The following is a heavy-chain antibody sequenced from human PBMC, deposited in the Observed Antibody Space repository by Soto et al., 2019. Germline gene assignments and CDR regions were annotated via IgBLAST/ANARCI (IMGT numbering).Heavy chain of an antibody. V-gene: IGHV1-18*01. J-gene: IGHJ4*02. CDR1: GYTFTDYG. CDR3: ARDAQYSSRWHPIDY. CDR2: IHTYNGKT. Sequence: QVQLVQSGAEVKKPGASVKVYCKASGYTFTDYGISWVRQAPGQGLEWMGWIHTYNGKTNYAQKVQGRVTMTTDSSTSTAYMEWRSLRSDDTAVYYCARDAQYSSRWHPIDYWGQGTLVTVSS. D-gene: IGHD6-19*01.